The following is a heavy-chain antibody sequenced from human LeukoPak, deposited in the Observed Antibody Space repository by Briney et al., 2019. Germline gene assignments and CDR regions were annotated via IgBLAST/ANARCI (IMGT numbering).Heavy chain of an antibody. CDR3: ARGYGYYYGSGSYYIPWFDP. D-gene: IGHD3-10*01. V-gene: IGHV4-30-4*01. CDR2: IYYSGST. Sequence: SETLSLTCTVSGGSISSGDYYWSWIRQPPGKGLEWIGYIYYSGSTYYNPSLKSRVIISVDTSKNQFSLKLSSVTAADTAVYYCARGYGYYYGSGSYYIPWFDPWGQGTLVTVSS. CDR1: GGSISSGDYY. J-gene: IGHJ5*02.